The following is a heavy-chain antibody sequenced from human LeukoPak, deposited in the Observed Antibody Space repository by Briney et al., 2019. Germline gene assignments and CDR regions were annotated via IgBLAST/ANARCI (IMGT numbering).Heavy chain of an antibody. CDR1: GFTFSSYE. V-gene: IGHV3-48*03. Sequence: GGSLRLSCAASGFTFSSYEMNWVRQAPGKGLEWVSYISSSGSTIYYADSVKGRFTISRDNAKNSLYLQMNSLRAEDTAVYYCARRSCSSYYYYYYMVVWGKGTTVTASS. D-gene: IGHD2-15*01. J-gene: IGHJ6*03. CDR2: ISSSGSTI. CDR3: ARRSCSSYYYYYYMVV.